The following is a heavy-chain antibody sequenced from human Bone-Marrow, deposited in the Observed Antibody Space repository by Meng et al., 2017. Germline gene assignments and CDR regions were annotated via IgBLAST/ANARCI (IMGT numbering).Heavy chain of an antibody. J-gene: IGHJ5*02. Sequence: QPQLQESGPGLVRPSAALSLTCSVSGGSISTSGYYWGWIRQPPGKGLEWIGSIGHSGFTYYTPSLKSRVTVSIDTSRNQFSLWLTSVTAADTVVYYCVRSSAWVRTGFDPWGQGTLVTVYS. CDR2: IGHSGFT. CDR1: GGSISTSGYY. V-gene: IGHV4-39*01. CDR3: VRSSAWVRTGFDP. D-gene: IGHD6-19*01.